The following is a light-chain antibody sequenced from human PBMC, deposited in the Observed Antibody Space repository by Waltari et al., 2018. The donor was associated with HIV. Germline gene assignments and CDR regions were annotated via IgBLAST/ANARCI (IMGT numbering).Light chain of an antibody. Sequence: EIVLTQSPGTLSLSPGERATLSCRASQSVNSRYLAWYQQKAGQAPRLLIYDASSRATGIPDRFSGSGSGTDFTLTISRLEPEDFAFYCCQQYGSSPLSTFGQGTKLDIK. V-gene: IGKV3-20*01. CDR1: QSVNSRY. CDR2: DAS. J-gene: IGKJ2*02. CDR3: QQYGSSPLST.